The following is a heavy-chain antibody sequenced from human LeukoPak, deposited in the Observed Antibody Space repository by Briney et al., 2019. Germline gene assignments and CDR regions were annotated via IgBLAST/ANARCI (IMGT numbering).Heavy chain of an antibody. J-gene: IGHJ3*01. Sequence: GRSLRLSCVASGFSFSTSWMSWVRQAAGPEPEGVANIKEDGSEKSYEASVKGRFTISRDNAKNSLYLEMDSLRVEDTAVYYCARGGISRAAFDVWGQGTMVTVS. V-gene: IGHV3-7*05. CDR3: ARGGISRAAFDV. D-gene: IGHD2-21*01. CDR2: IKEDGSEK. CDR1: GFSFSTSW.